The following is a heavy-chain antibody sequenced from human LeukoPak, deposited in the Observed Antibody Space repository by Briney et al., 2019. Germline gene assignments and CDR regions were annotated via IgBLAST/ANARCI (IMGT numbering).Heavy chain of an antibody. CDR2: IYYSGST. D-gene: IGHD6-13*01. J-gene: IGHJ4*02. CDR1: GGSISSSSYY. V-gene: IGHV4-39*07. Sequence: SETLSLTCTVSGGSISSSSYYWGWIRQPPGKGLEWIGSIYYSGSTYYNPSLKSRVTISVDTSKNQFSLKLSSVIAADTAVYYCARDRLVAAAVDYWGQGTLVTVSS. CDR3: ARDRLVAAAVDY.